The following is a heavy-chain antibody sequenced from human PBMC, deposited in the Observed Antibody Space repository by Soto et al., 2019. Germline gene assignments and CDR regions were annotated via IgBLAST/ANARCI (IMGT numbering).Heavy chain of an antibody. CDR2: INPNGGGT. V-gene: IGHV1-46*01. D-gene: IGHD6-19*01. Sequence: QEQLVQSGPEVKKPGASVKVSCTASGYTFTSYYIHWVRQAPEQGLEWVGIINPNGGGTSYAQKFQDRFIVTSDTSTSTVYMELSSLRSEDTAVYYCARIPGIAVSGAPWGQGTLVTVSS. CDR1: GYTFTSYY. J-gene: IGHJ5*02. CDR3: ARIPGIAVSGAP.